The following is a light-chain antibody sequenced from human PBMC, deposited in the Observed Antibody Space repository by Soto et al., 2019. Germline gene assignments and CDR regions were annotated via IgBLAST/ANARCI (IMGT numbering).Light chain of an antibody. CDR1: QSISIH. J-gene: IGKJ1*01. CDR3: GYNSHTLVR. V-gene: IGKV1-39*01. Sequence: SSRAVSGKDVDIVSCRESQSISIHLNWYQQKPGKAPKLLIYAASTLHSGVPSRFSGCGSGTDYTLTLRTLQSDESAIQYPGYNSHTLVRFGEGTKLDI. CDR2: AAS.